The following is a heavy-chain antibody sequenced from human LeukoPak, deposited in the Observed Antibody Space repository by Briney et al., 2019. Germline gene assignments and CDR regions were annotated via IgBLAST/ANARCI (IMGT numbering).Heavy chain of an antibody. J-gene: IGHJ6*03. Sequence: PGGSLRLSCAASGIIFSNYAMTWVRQAPGKGLEWVSTISSVSTYIYYADSVKGRFTTSRDNAKNSLHLQMTSLRAEDTAVYFCAREGGTRDFYYYMDVWGKGTTVTVSS. D-gene: IGHD2-2*01. CDR1: GIIFSNYA. CDR2: ISSVSTYI. V-gene: IGHV3-21*01. CDR3: AREGGTRDFYYYMDV.